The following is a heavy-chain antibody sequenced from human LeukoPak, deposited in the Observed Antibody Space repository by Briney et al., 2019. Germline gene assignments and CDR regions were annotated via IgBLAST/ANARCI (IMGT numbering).Heavy chain of an antibody. J-gene: IGHJ5*02. V-gene: IGHV1-18*01. CDR2: SSPYNGKT. CDR1: GYSFINYG. Sequence: AAVKLSCKASGYSFINYGITWVRQTPGQGLEWMGWSSPYNGKTNYAQKFQGRVTMTTDTSTNTAYMELRSLRSDDTAVYYCARGGIDIVTVPVSNWFDPWGQGTLVTVSS. D-gene: IGHD2/OR15-2a*01. CDR3: ARGGIDIVTVPVSNWFDP.